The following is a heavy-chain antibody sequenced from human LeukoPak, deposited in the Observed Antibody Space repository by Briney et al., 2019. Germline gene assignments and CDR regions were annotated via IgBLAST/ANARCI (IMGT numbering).Heavy chain of an antibody. CDR3: ARDLPSLSPERYYYYYYMDA. J-gene: IGHJ6*03. D-gene: IGHD1-14*01. V-gene: IGHV4-4*07. Sequence: SETLSLICTVCGGSISSYHWSWIWQPAGKGLEWIGRIYTSGSTNYNPSLKSRVTMSVDTSKNQFSPKLSSVTAADTAVYYCARDLPSLSPERYYYYYYMDAWGKGTTVTVSS. CDR1: GGSISSYH. CDR2: IYTSGST.